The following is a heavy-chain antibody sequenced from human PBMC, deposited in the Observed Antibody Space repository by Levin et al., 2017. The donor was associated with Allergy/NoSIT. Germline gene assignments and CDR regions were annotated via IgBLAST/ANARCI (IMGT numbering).Heavy chain of an antibody. D-gene: IGHD3-10*01. CDR3: AIPGEEDAFDI. CDR2: IDPSDSYT. Sequence: MTGGSLRRSCKGSGYSFTSYWISWVRQMPGKGLEWMGRIDPSDSYTNYSPSFQGHVTISADKSISTAYLQWSSLKASDTAMYYCAIPGEEDAFDIWGQGTMVTVSS. CDR1: GYSFTSYW. J-gene: IGHJ3*02. V-gene: IGHV5-10-1*01.